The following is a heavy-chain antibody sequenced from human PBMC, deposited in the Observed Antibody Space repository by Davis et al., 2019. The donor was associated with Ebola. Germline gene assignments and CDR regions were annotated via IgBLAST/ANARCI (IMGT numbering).Heavy chain of an antibody. D-gene: IGHD4-11*01. CDR3: AHRRTLTHFDY. CDR1: GFSLSNARMG. V-gene: IGHV2-26*01. CDR2: IFSNDEK. Sequence: SGPTLVKPTETLTLTCTVSGFSLSNARMGVSWIHQPPGKALEWLAHIFSNDEKSYSTSLKSRLTISKDTSKSQVVLTMTNMDPVDTATYYCAHRRTLTHFDYWGQGTLVIVSS. J-gene: IGHJ4*02.